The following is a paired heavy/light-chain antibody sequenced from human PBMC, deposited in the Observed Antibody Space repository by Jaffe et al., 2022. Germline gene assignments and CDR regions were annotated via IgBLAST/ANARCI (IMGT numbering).Heavy chain of an antibody. CDR3: GHSPSLYYDGTGSPQRFDY. D-gene: IGHD3-22*01. Sequence: QITLKESGPTLVKPTQTLTLTCSFSGFSLTKSGVGVGWIRQPPGKALEWLALIYWDDDKRYSPALKNRLTITKDISENQVVLTMTDMDPVDTATYFCGHSPSLYYDGTGSPQRFDYWGQGTLVTVSS. CDR1: GFSLTKSGVG. CDR2: IYWDDDK. V-gene: IGHV2-5*02. J-gene: IGHJ4*02.
Light chain of an antibody. CDR1: QSVRSGH. CDR2: GAS. V-gene: IGKV3-20*01. Sequence: EIVLTQSPGTLSLSPGERATLSCRASQSVRSGHLAWYQQKPGQAPRLLIYGASIRATGIPDRFTGRESGTDFTLTISRLEPEDFAVYYCQHYGSSLHVTFGEGTKVEIK. CDR3: QHYGSSLHVT. J-gene: IGKJ2*01.